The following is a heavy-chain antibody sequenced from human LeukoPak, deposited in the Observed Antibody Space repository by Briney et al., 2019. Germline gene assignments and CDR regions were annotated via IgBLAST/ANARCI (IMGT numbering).Heavy chain of an antibody. D-gene: IGHD3-22*01. Sequence: GGSLRLSCAASGFTFSSYWMSWVRQAPGKGLEWVANIKQDGSEKYYVDSVRGRFTISRDNAKNSLYLQMNSLRAEDTAVYYCARGDRYYDSSGYYYFDYWGQGTLVTVSS. CDR2: IKQDGSEK. CDR1: GFTFSSYW. J-gene: IGHJ4*02. CDR3: ARGDRYYDSSGYYYFDY. V-gene: IGHV3-7*01.